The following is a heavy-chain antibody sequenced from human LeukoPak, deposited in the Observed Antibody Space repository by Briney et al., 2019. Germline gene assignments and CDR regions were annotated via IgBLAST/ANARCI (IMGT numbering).Heavy chain of an antibody. CDR1: GFTFSSYA. CDR2: ISGRGGST. J-gene: IGHJ4*02. D-gene: IGHD3-22*01. CDR3: AKERTPTRDSSGYWFGSRVPTHFDY. V-gene: IGHV3-23*01. Sequence: PGGSLRLSCAASGFTFSSYAVSWVRQAPGKGLEWVSAISGRGGSTYYADSVKGRFTISRDNSKNTLYLQMNSLRAEDTAVYYCAKERTPTRDSSGYWFGSRVPTHFDYWGQGTLVTVSS.